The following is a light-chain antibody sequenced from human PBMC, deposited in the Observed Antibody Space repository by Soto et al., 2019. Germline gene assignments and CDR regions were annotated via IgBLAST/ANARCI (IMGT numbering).Light chain of an antibody. CDR1: QFVSSN. V-gene: IGKV3-15*01. J-gene: IGKJ1*01. Sequence: EIVMTQSPATLSVSPGEGFTLSCRASQFVSSNLAWYQQKPGQAPRLLIYSASTRATGIPARFSGSGSGTEFTLTISSLQSEDFAVYYCQQYNNWPRTFAQGTKVDIK. CDR2: SAS. CDR3: QQYNNWPRT.